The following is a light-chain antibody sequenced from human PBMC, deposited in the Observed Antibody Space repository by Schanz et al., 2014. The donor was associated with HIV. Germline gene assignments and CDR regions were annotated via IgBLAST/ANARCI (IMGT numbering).Light chain of an antibody. V-gene: IGKV3D-20*02. CDR1: QSVSSSY. CDR2: SAS. Sequence: EIVLTQSPATLSLSPGERATLSCRASQSVSSSYLAWYQQKPGQAPRLLIYSASGRATGIPDRFSGSGSGTDFTLTINGLQPEDFASYYCQQTFTTWTFGQGTQVVVK. CDR3: QQTFTTWT. J-gene: IGKJ1*01.